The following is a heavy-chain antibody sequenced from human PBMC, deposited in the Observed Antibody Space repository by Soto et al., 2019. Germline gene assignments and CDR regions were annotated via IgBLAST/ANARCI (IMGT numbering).Heavy chain of an antibody. V-gene: IGHV1-2*04. D-gene: IGHD6-19*01. CDR2: INPNSGGA. Sequence: ASVKVSCKASGYTFTGYYMHWVRQAPGQGLEWMGWINPNSGGADYAQKFQGWVTMTRDTSISTAYTELSRLRSDDTAVYYCARGIGQAVAGSAIEFDPWGQGTLVTVSS. CDR3: ARGIGQAVAGSAIEFDP. J-gene: IGHJ5*02. CDR1: GYTFTGYY.